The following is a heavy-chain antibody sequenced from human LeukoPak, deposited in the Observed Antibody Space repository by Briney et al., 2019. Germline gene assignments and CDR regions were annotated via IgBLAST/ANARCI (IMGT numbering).Heavy chain of an antibody. CDR3: VRSLRSADF. V-gene: IGHV3-74*01. Sequence: GGSLRLSCEASGFTFSKYWMHWVRHAPGKGLMWVSQISTDGSQTFYADSVKGRFTISRDNAKNTLFLQMDSLRPEDTAVYYCVRSLRSADFWGQGTLVTVSS. J-gene: IGHJ4*02. CDR1: GFTFSKYW. CDR2: ISTDGSQT.